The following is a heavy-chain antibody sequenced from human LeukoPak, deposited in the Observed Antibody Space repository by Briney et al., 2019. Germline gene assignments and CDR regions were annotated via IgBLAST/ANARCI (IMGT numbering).Heavy chain of an antibody. D-gene: IGHD3-16*02. CDR3: AREYYDYVWGSYLGFDY. J-gene: IGHJ4*02. Sequence: KSGGSLRLSYAASGFTFSSYSMNWVRQAPGKGLEWVSSISSSSSYIYYADSVKGRFTISRDNAKNSLYLQMNSLRAEDTAVYYCAREYYDYVWGSYLGFDYWGQGTLVTVSS. CDR1: GFTFSSYS. CDR2: ISSSSSYI. V-gene: IGHV3-21*01.